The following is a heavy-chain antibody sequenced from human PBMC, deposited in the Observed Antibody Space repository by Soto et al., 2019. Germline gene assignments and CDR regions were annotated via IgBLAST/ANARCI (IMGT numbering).Heavy chain of an antibody. CDR2: IIPIFNST. D-gene: IGHD2-2*02. CDR3: AREGRGKKAGYNGLVSLGY. Sequence: ASVQVSCKVSGSRFSNYVISWVRQAPGHGLEWLGRIIPIFNSTKYAQSFQGRVTITADKSTSTASLELSSLRSDDTAVYYCAREGRGKKAGYNGLVSLGYWGQGTLVTVSS. CDR1: GSRFSNYV. V-gene: IGHV1-69*06. J-gene: IGHJ4*02.